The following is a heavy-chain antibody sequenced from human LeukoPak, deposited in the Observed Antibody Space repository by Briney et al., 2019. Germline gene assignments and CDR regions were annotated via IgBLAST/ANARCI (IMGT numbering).Heavy chain of an antibody. Sequence: GGSLRLSCAGSGFTFDIYAIHWVRQAPGKGLEWVASINHNGNVNYYVDSVKGRFTISRDNAKNSLYLQMSNLRAEDTAVYFCARGGGLDVWGQGATVTVSS. J-gene: IGHJ6*02. CDR2: INHNGNVN. V-gene: IGHV3-7*03. D-gene: IGHD3-16*01. CDR1: GFTFDIYA. CDR3: ARGGGLDV.